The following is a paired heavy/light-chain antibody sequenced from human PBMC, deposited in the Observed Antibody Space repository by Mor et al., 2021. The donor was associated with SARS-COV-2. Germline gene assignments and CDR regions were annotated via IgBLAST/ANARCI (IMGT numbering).Light chain of an antibody. CDR2: RTS. Sequence: QSVLTQPPSASGTPGQRITISCSGKSSNIGNNYVYWYKQLPGTAPKVLIYRTSQRPSGVPDRFSGSKSGTSASLAISGLRSEDEADYYCAAWDDRLSGHVFGNGTKVTVL. V-gene: IGLV1-47*01. CDR1: SSNIGNNY. J-gene: IGLJ1*01. CDR3: AAWDDRLSGHV.
Heavy chain of an antibody. CDR1: GFIFSSYG. CDR3: AKDLAVRGVNDIDF. Sequence: QVHLVESGGGVVQPGRSLRLSCAASGFIFSSYGIHWVRQAPGKGLEWVASISYDGSHKYHGDSVKGRLSISRDNSNNTVHLQVDNLRTEDTAVYYCAKDLAVRGVNDIDFWGQGTLVIVSS. J-gene: IGHJ4*02. CDR2: ISYDGSHK. V-gene: IGHV3-30*18. D-gene: IGHD3-10*01.